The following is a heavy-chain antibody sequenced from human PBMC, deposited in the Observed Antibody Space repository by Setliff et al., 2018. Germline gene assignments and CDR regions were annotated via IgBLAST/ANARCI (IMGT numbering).Heavy chain of an antibody. CDR1: GYTFTSYA. V-gene: IGHV7-4-1*02. CDR3: ARAWYYNFWSGSQIEY. D-gene: IGHD3-3*01. Sequence: ASVKVSCKASGYTFTSYAMNWVRQAPGQGLEWMGWINTNTGNPTYAQGFPGRFVFSLDTSVSTAYLQISSLKAEDTAVYYCARAWYYNFWSGSQIEYWGQGTLVTVSS. CDR2: INTNTGNP. J-gene: IGHJ4*02.